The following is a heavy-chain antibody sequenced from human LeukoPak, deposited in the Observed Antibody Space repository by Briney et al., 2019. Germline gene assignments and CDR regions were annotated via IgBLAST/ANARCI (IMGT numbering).Heavy chain of an antibody. Sequence: SQTLSLTCTVSGGSISSGDYYWSWIRQPPGKGLEWIGYIYYSGSTYYNPSLKSRVTISVDTSKNQFSLKLSSVTAADTAVYYCARDRDIAAAGTLGWFDPWGQGTLVTVSS. CDR2: IYYSGST. V-gene: IGHV4-30-4*01. CDR3: ARDRDIAAAGTLGWFDP. J-gene: IGHJ5*02. CDR1: GGSISSGDYY. D-gene: IGHD6-13*01.